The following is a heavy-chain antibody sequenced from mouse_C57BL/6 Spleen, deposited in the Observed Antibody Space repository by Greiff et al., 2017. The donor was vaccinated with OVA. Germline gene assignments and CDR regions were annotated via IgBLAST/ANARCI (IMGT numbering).Heavy chain of an antibody. V-gene: IGHV1-69*01. Sequence: QVQLQQPGAELVMPGASVKLSCKASGYTFTSYWMHWVKQRPGQGLEWIGEIDPSDSYTNYNQKFKGKSTLTVDKSSSTAYMQLSSLTSEDSAVYYCARISLYDGYHYFDYWGQGTTLTVSS. D-gene: IGHD2-3*01. CDR3: ARISLYDGYHYFDY. CDR2: IDPSDSYT. J-gene: IGHJ2*01. CDR1: GYTFTSYW.